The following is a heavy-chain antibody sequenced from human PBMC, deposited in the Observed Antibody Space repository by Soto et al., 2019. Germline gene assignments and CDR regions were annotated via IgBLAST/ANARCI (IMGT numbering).Heavy chain of an antibody. CDR2: IIPIFGTA. D-gene: IGHD2-15*01. CDR1: GGTFNNYA. Sequence: QVQLVQSGAEVKKPGSSVKVSCKASGGTFNNYAINWVRQAPGQGLEWMGGIIPIFGTAYYAQKFQGRVTITADESTSTAYMELSSLRSEDTAVYYCARSGYCSGGRCTPGDFYYDAMDVWGQGTTVTVSS. CDR3: ARSGYCSGGRCTPGDFYYDAMDV. V-gene: IGHV1-69*12. J-gene: IGHJ6*02.